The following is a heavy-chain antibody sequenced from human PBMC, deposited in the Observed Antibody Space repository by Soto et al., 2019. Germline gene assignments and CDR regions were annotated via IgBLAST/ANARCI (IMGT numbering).Heavy chain of an antibody. CDR3: ARSTDSSGWRFDY. J-gene: IGHJ4*02. Sequence: QVQLQESGPGLVKPSETLSLTCTVSGASISGYSWSWIRQPPGKGLEWIGYIYYSGSTNYNPSLKSRVAISVDTSKNQSSLKLSSVTAADTAVYYCARSTDSSGWRFDYWGQGTQVTVSS. V-gene: IGHV4-59*01. D-gene: IGHD6-19*01. CDR2: IYYSGST. CDR1: GASISGYS.